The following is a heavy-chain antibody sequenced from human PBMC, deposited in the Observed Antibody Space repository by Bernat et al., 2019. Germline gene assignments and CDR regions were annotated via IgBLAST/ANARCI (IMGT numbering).Heavy chain of an antibody. CDR2: ISWNSGNI. CDR1: GFTFDDYA. CDR3: AKDIREYSGYVWEAFDI. D-gene: IGHD5-12*01. V-gene: IGHV3-9*01. J-gene: IGHJ3*02. Sequence: EVQLVESGGGLVQPGRSLRLSCAASGFTFDDYAMHWVRQAPGKGLEWVSGISWNSGNIGYADSVKGRFTISRDNAKNSLYLQMNSLRAEDTALFYCAKDIREYSGYVWEAFDIWGQGTMVTVSS.